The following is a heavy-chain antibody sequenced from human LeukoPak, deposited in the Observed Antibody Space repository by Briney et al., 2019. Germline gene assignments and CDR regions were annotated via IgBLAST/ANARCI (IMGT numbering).Heavy chain of an antibody. CDR1: GGSISSYY. CDR2: IYPSGST. D-gene: IGHD1-14*01. CDR3: ARGASTTWPGNFDY. Sequence: SSETLSLTCTVSGGSISSYYWSWMRQPAGKALEWIGRIYPSGSTNYNPSLKSRVTMSVDTSQNQSSLKMTSVTAADTAVYYCARGASTTWPGNFDYWGQGTLVTVSS. V-gene: IGHV4-4*07. J-gene: IGHJ4*02.